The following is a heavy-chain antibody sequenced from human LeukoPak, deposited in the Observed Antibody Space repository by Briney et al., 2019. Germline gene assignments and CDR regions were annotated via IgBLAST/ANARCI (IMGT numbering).Heavy chain of an antibody. CDR1: GFSLSTSGMC. J-gene: IGHJ5*02. D-gene: IGHD3-10*01. CDR3: ARSARYGSGSYYTLEFDP. Sequence: SGPALVKPIQTLTLTCTFSGFSLSTSGMCVSWIRQPPGKALEWLALIDWDDDKYYSTSLKTRLTISKDTSKNQVVLTMTNMDPVDTATYYCARSARYGSGSYYTLEFDPWGQGTLVTVSS. V-gene: IGHV2-70*01. CDR2: IDWDDDK.